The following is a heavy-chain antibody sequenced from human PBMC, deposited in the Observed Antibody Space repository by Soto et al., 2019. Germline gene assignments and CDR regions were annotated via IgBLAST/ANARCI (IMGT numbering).Heavy chain of an antibody. CDR1: GLSVTSNY. J-gene: IGHJ4*02. D-gene: IGHD2-15*01. CDR3: ARGYWVEGYGAGTYIDY. Sequence: EVLLVQSGGGLVQPGGSLRLSCAPSGLSVTSNYMAWVHQAPGKGLEWVSVIYSGSTTHHADSVKGRFTISRDSSSNTLYLQMSSLRVEDTAMYYCARGYWVEGYGAGTYIDYWGQGTLVTVSS. V-gene: IGHV3-66*01. CDR2: IYSGSTT.